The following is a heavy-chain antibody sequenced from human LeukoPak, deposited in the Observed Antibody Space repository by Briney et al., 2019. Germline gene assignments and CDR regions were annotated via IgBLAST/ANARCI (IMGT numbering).Heavy chain of an antibody. CDR3: AKSSSSWYEVGYFDY. D-gene: IGHD6-13*01. V-gene: IGHV3-9*01. CDR1: GFTFDDYA. CDR2: ISWNSGSI. J-gene: IGHJ4*02. Sequence: PGRSLRLSCAASGFTFDDYAMHWVRQAPGKGLEWVSGISWNSGSIGYADSVKGRFTISRDNAKNSLYLQMNSLRAEDTAVYYCAKSSSSWYEVGYFDYWGQGTLVTVSS.